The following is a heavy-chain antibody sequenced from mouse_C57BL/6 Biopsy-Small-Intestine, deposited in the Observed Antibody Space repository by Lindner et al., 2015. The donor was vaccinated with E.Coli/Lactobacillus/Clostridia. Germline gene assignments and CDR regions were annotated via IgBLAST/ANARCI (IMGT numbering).Heavy chain of an antibody. D-gene: IGHD2-4*01. J-gene: IGHJ3*01. CDR2: ISSGSSTI. CDR3: ARPGDYPWFAY. CDR1: GFTFSDYG. Sequence: VQLQESGGGLVKPGGSLKLSCAASGFTFSDYGMHWVRQAPEKGLEWVAYISSGSSTIYYADTVKGRFTISRDNAKNTLFLQMTSLRSEDTAMYYCARPGDYPWFAYWGQGTLVTVSA. V-gene: IGHV5-17*01.